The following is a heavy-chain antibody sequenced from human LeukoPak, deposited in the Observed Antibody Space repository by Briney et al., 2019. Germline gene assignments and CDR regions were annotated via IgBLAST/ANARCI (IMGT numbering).Heavy chain of an antibody. CDR2: ISGSGGST. V-gene: IGHV3-23*01. CDR1: GFTFSSYA. CDR3: AKTIQLWSYYFDY. Sequence: GGSLRLSCAASGFTFSSYAMSWVRQAPGKGLEWVSAISGSGGSTYCADSVKGRFAISRDNSKNTLYLQMNSLRAEDTAVYYCAKTIQLWSYYFDYWGQGTLVTVSS. D-gene: IGHD5-18*01. J-gene: IGHJ4*02.